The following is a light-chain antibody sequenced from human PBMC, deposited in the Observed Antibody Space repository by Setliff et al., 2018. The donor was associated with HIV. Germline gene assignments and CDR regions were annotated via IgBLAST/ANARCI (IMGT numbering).Light chain of an antibody. V-gene: IGLV2-14*03. J-gene: IGLJ1*01. CDR2: DVR. CDR1: SGDVGAYNY. CDR3: GSYTSTNTRV. Sequence: QSALAQSASVSGTPGQSITISCTGTSGDVGAYNYVSWYQQHPGKAPKLLIYDVRNRPSGVSNRFSGSKSGNTASLTISGLQPEGEADYYCGSYTSTNTRVFGTGTKVTVL.